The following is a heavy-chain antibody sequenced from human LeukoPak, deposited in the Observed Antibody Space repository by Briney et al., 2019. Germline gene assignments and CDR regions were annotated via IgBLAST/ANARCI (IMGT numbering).Heavy chain of an antibody. CDR3: AREVFFDY. J-gene: IGHJ4*02. CDR1: GFTFSDYY. CDR2: IRNKANSYTT. Sequence: GGSLRLSCAASGFTFSDYYMDWVRQAPGMGLEWVGRIRNKANSYTTEYAASVSGRFTTSRDDSKDSLCLQMNSLKTEDTAVYYCAREVFFDYWGQGTLVTVSS. V-gene: IGHV3-72*01.